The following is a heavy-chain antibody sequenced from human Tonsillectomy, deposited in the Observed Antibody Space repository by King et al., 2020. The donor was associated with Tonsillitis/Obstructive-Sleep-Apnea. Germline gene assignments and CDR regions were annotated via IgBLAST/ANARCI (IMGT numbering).Heavy chain of an antibody. CDR2: IYYSGST. CDR3: ARAHTVTAYYYYYYMDV. D-gene: IGHD4-11*01. J-gene: IGHJ6*03. Sequence: VQLQESGPGLVKPSETLSLTCTVSGGSVSSGSYYWSWIRQPPGKGLEWIGDIYYSGSTNYNPSLKSRVTMSVDTSKNQFSLKLSSVTAADTAVYYCARAHTVTAYYYYYYMDVWGKGTTVTVSS. CDR1: GGSVSSGSYY. V-gene: IGHV4-61*01.